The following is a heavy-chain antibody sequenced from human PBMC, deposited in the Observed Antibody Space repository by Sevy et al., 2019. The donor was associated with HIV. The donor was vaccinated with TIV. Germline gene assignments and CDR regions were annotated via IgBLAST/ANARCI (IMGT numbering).Heavy chain of an antibody. D-gene: IGHD2-2*02. CDR2: INSDGSST. CDR1: GFTFSSYW. CDR3: ARLRYCSSTSCYTYYGADAFDI. V-gene: IGHV3-74*01. Sequence: GGSLRLSCAASGFTFSSYWMHRVRQAPGKGLVWVSRINSDGSSTSYADSVKGRFTISRDNAKNTLYLQMNSLRAEDTAVYYCARLRYCSSTSCYTYYGADAFDIWGQGTMVTVSS. J-gene: IGHJ3*02.